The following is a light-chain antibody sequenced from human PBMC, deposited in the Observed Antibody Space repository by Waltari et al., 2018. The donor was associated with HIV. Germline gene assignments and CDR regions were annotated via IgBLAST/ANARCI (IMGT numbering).Light chain of an antibody. V-gene: IGLV2-14*01. CDR3: SSYTSSSTLV. CDR2: EVS. CDR1: SSDVVGSNY. Sequence: QSALTQPASVSGSPGQSTTIPCTRTSSDVVGSNYVSWYQQHPGNVPKLMFYEVSNRPSGVSNRFSGSKSDNTASLTISGLQAEDEADYYCSSYTSSSTLVFGGGTKLTVL. J-gene: IGLJ2*01.